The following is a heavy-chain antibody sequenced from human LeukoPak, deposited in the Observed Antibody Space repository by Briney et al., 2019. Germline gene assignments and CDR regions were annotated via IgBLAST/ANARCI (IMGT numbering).Heavy chain of an antibody. CDR2: ISGSGHDI. Sequence: PGGSLRLSCAASGFTFSSYEMNWVRQAPGKGVEWVAYISGSGHDINYSDSVKGRFTTSRDNAKNSLYLQMSSLRVEDTAVYYCTRDPRHFDSCGQGTLVTVSS. V-gene: IGHV3-48*03. CDR1: GFTFSSYE. D-gene: IGHD6-6*01. CDR3: TRDPRHFDS. J-gene: IGHJ5*01.